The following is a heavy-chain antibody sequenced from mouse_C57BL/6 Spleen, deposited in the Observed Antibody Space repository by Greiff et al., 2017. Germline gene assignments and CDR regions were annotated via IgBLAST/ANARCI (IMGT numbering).Heavy chain of an antibody. CDR1: GYTFTGYW. V-gene: IGHV1-9*01. D-gene: IGHD2-12*01. J-gene: IGHJ3*01. CDR2: ILPGSGST. Sequence: QVQLKESGAELMKPGASVKLSCKATGYTFTGYWIEWVQQRPGHGLEWIGVILPGSGSTNYNEQFKGKATFTADTASNTAYMQLNSLTTEDSDIYDCARSIYYNYYGAWFAYWGQGTLVTVSA. CDR3: ARSIYYNYYGAWFAY.